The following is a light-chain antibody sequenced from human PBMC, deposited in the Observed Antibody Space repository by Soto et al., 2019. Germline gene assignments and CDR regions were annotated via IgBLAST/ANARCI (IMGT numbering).Light chain of an antibody. CDR3: AAWDDSLSGVV. V-gene: IGLV1-44*01. CDR2: STN. Sequence: QSVLTQPPSASGTPGQRVTISCSGSSSNIGSHTVNWYQQLPGTAPKLLIYSTNQRPSGVPARFSGSKSGTSASLAISGLQSEDEADYYCAAWDDSLSGVVIGGGTKLTVL. J-gene: IGLJ2*01. CDR1: SSNIGSHT.